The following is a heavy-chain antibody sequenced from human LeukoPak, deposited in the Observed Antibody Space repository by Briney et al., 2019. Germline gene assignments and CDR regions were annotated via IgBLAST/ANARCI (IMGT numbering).Heavy chain of an antibody. J-gene: IGHJ4*02. V-gene: IGHV1-2*04. CDR3: AREGCYASGSFVD. Sequence: ASVKVSCKASGYTFTGYYMHWGRQAPGQWLEWMGWINPNSGGTNYAQKFQGWVTMTRDTSISTAYMELSRLRSDDTAVYYCAREGCYASGSFVDWGQGTLVTVSS. CDR1: GYTFTGYY. CDR2: INPNSGGT. D-gene: IGHD3-10*01.